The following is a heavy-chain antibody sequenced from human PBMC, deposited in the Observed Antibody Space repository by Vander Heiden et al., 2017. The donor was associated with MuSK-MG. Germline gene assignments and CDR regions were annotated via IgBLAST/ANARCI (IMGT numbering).Heavy chain of an antibody. J-gene: IGHJ5*02. CDR2: ISGYNGNT. Sequence: QVQLVQSGAEVKKPGASVKVSCKASGYTFISYGIGWVRQAPGQGLEWMGWISGYNGNTKYAQKPQGRVTMTTDTSTSTAYMELRSLRSDDTAVYYCATDSSQSPYNWFDPWGQGTLVTVSS. V-gene: IGHV1-18*01. D-gene: IGHD4-4*01. CDR1: GYTFISYG. CDR3: ATDSSQSPYNWFDP.